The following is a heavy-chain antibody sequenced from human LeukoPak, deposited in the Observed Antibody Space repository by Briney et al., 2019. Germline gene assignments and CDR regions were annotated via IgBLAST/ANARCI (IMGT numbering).Heavy chain of an antibody. CDR3: TRDIGSVRMDV. D-gene: IGHD2-15*01. V-gene: IGHV3-33*08. Sequence: GGSLRLSCAASGFTFSKYGMHWVRQAPGKGLEWVAVIWYDGSNKYYADSVRGHFTISRDNSKNTLYLQMTSLRAEDTAIYYCTRDIGSVRMDVWGQGTTVTVSS. J-gene: IGHJ6*02. CDR2: IWYDGSNK. CDR1: GFTFSKYG.